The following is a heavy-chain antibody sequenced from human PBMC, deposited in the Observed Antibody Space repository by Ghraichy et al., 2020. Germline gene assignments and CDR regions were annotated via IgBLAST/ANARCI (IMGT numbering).Heavy chain of an antibody. V-gene: IGHV3-74*01. CDR3: TRDRPIDY. Sequence: GGSLRLSCAASGFTFSTYWMHWVRQAPGKGLVWVSRISDDGSSTFYADSVKGRFTISRDNAKNTLYLQMNSLRVEDTAVYYCTRDRPIDYWGQGTLVTVPS. CDR2: ISDDGSST. CDR1: GFTFSTYW. J-gene: IGHJ4*02.